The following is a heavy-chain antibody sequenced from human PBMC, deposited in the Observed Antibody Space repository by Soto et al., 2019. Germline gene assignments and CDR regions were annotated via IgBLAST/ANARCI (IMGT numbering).Heavy chain of an antibody. V-gene: IGHV3-7*01. CDR2: TRQDGGQS. CDR1: GFTLSSYW. D-gene: IGHD6-19*01. J-gene: IGHJ4*02. Sequence: EVQLVESGGGLVQPGGSLRLSCEASGFTLSSYWMSWIRQAPGKGLEWVANTRQDGGQSYLVDSVQGRFTISRDNAKNPVYLQMNSLRAEDTAVYYCVRVGSTGWHFDSWGQGTLVTVSS. CDR3: VRVGSTGWHFDS.